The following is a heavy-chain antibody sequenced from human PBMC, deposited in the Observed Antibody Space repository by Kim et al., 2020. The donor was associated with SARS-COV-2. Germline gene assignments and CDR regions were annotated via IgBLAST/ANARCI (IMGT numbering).Heavy chain of an antibody. CDR1: GYSISSGYY. D-gene: IGHD3-10*01. Sequence: SETLSLTCTVSGYSISSGYYWGWIRQPPGKGLEWIGNIYHAGSTYYNPSLSSRVTISVDTSKNQFSLKLSSVTAADTAVYYCARVPVRFWEFSNWGQGTL. V-gene: IGHV4-38-2*02. CDR2: IYHAGST. J-gene: IGHJ4*02. CDR3: ARVPVRFWEFSN.